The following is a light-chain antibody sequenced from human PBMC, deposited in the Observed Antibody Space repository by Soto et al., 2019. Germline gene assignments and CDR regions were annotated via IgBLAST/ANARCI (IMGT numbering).Light chain of an antibody. Sequence: QSVLTQPPSVSGTHGQRVTISCSGSISNIGSNPVSWYQQVPGTAPKLLISNNDQRPSGVPDRFSGSKPVTSASLAISGLQSEDEADYYCATWDDSLDGRLFGGGTKMTVL. J-gene: IGLJ3*02. V-gene: IGLV1-44*01. CDR2: NND. CDR3: ATWDDSLDGRL. CDR1: ISNIGSNP.